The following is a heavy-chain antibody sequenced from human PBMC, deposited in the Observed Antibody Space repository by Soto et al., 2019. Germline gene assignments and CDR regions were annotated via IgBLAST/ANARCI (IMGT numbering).Heavy chain of an antibody. CDR2: IYYSGST. Sequence: SETLSLTCTVSGGSISSGDYYWSWIRQPPGKGLEWIGYIYYSGSTYYNPSLKSRVTISVDTSKNQFSLKLSSVTAADTAVYYCARDRSLPAAGKGGLDYWGQGTLVTVYS. CDR3: ARDRSLPAAGKGGLDY. J-gene: IGHJ4*02. V-gene: IGHV4-30-4*01. D-gene: IGHD6-13*01. CDR1: GGSISSGDYY.